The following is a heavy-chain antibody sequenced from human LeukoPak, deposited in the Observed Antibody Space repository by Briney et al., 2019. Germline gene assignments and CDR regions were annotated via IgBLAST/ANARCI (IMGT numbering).Heavy chain of an antibody. J-gene: IGHJ4*02. CDR1: GFTFSSYA. CDR3: AKDRAVGATPGGYFDY. V-gene: IGHV3-23*01. CDR2: ISGSGGST. Sequence: GGSLRLSRAASGFTFSSYAMSWVRQAPGKGLEWVSAISGSGGSTYYADSVKGRFTISRDNSKNTLYLQMNSLRAEDTAVYYCAKDRAVGATPGGYFDYWGQGTLVTVSS. D-gene: IGHD1-26*01.